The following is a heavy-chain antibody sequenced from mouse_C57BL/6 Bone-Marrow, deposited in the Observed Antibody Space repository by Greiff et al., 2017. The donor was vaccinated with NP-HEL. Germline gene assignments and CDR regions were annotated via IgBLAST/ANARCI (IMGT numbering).Heavy chain of an antibody. CDR2: IWSGGST. Sequence: VQLKESGPGLVQPSQSLSITCTVSGFSLTSYGVHWVRQSPGKGLEWLGVIWSGGSTDYNAAFISRLSISKDNSKSQVFFKMNSLQADDTAIYYCARKDYSNPYAMDYWGQGTSVTVSS. CDR3: ARKDYSNPYAMDY. V-gene: IGHV2-2*01. CDR1: GFSLTSYG. D-gene: IGHD2-5*01. J-gene: IGHJ4*01.